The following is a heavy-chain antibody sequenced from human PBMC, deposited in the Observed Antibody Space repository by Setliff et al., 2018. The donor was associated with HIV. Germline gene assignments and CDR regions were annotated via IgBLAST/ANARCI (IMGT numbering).Heavy chain of an antibody. V-gene: IGHV4-34*01. D-gene: IGHD1-26*01. CDR2: ISHSGRT. Sequence: SETLSLTCAVYVGSFSGYYWSWIRQPPGKGLEWIGEISHSGRTNYNPSLKSRVTISVDTSKNQFSLKLSSVTAADTAVYYCARTTYSGSYFNDSWGQGTLVTVSS. CDR1: VGSFSGYY. J-gene: IGHJ5*01. CDR3: ARTTYSGSYFNDS.